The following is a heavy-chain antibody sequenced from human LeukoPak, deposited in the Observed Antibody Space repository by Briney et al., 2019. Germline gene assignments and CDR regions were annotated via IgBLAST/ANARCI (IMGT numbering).Heavy chain of an antibody. CDR3: ARQDGSGSYYNPPFDY. J-gene: IGHJ4*02. Sequence: GESLKISWRGSGYSFTSYWIGWVRQMPGKGLEWMGIIYPGDSDTRYSPSFQGRVTISADKSISTAYLQWSSLKASDTAMYYCARQDGSGSYYNPPFDYWGQGTLVTVSS. V-gene: IGHV5-51*01. D-gene: IGHD3-10*01. CDR2: IYPGDSDT. CDR1: GYSFTSYW.